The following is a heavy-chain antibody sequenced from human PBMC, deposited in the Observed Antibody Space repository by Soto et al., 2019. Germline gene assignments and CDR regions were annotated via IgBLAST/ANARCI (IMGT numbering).Heavy chain of an antibody. CDR1: GFSFSTYS. CDR3: ARDLGGCGGNCSPL. V-gene: IGHV3-21*01. J-gene: IGHJ3*01. CDR2: FRGSSAY. Sequence: GGSLRLSCAASGFSFSTYSINWVRQAPGKGLEWVSSFRGSSAYYADSVKGRFTISTDNAENSLFLQMNSLRAEDTAVYYCARDLGGCGGNCSPLWGQGTMVTVSS. D-gene: IGHD2-21*02.